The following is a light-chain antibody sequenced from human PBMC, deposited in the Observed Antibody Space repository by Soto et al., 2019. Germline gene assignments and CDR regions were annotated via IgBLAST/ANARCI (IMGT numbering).Light chain of an antibody. CDR3: QQYGTYSRT. CDR1: QSISSW. Sequence: DIQMTQSPSTLSASVGDRVTITCRASQSISSWLAWYQQKPGKAPKLLIYKASSLESGVPSRFSGSGSATEFTLTISSLQPDDFATYCCQQYGTYSRTFGQGTKVDIK. CDR2: KAS. V-gene: IGKV1-5*03. J-gene: IGKJ1*01.